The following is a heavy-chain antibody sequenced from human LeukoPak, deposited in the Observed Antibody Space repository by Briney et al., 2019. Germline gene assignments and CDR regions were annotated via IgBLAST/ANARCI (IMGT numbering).Heavy chain of an antibody. CDR2: ISYDGSNK. CDR1: GFTFSSYG. V-gene: IGHV3-30*18. Sequence: PGRSLRLSCAASGFTFSSYGMHWVRQAPGKGLEWVAVISYDGSNKYYADSVKGRFTIPRDNSKNTLYLQMNSLRAEDTAVYYCANIYGSGVDYWGQGTLVTVSS. CDR3: ANIYGSGVDY. D-gene: IGHD3-10*01. J-gene: IGHJ4*02.